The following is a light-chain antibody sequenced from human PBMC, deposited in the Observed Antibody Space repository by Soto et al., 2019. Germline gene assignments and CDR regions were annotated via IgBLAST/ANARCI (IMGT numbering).Light chain of an antibody. CDR1: SSDVGGYNY. J-gene: IGLJ3*02. CDR2: EVS. CDR3: NSYAGLNSYV. V-gene: IGLV2-8*01. Sequence: QSALTQPPSASGAPGQSVTISCTGTSSDVGGYNYVSWYQQHPGKAPKLMIYEVSKRPSGVPDRFSGSKSGNTASLTVSGLQAEDEADYYRNSYAGLNSYVFGGGTKLTVL.